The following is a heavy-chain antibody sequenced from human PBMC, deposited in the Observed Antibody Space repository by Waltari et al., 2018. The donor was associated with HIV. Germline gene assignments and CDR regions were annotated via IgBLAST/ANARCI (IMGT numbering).Heavy chain of an antibody. CDR3: ARSPFYSSGRTFDY. V-gene: IGHV4-4*07. Sequence: QVQLQESGPGLVKPSETLSLTCTVSGGSISSYYWSWIRQPAGKGLEWIVRIYTSGSTNYNPSLKSRVTMSVDTSKNQFSLKLSSVTAADTAVYYCARSPFYSSGRTFDYWGQGTLVTVSS. CDR2: IYTSGST. J-gene: IGHJ4*02. CDR1: GGSISSYY. D-gene: IGHD6-19*01.